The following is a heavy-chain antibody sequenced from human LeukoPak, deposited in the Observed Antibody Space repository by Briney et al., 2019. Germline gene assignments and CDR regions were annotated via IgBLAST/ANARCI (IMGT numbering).Heavy chain of an antibody. Sequence: GESLKISCKGSGYIFTGYWIGWVRQMPGKGLEWMGIIYPGDSDTRYSPSFEGQVTISADRSIGTAFLQWSRLQASDTAIYYCARLLGGGPAATPFDYWGQGTLLAVSS. V-gene: IGHV5-51*01. CDR3: ARLLGGGPAATPFDY. CDR2: IYPGDSDT. D-gene: IGHD2-2*01. J-gene: IGHJ4*02. CDR1: GYIFTGYW.